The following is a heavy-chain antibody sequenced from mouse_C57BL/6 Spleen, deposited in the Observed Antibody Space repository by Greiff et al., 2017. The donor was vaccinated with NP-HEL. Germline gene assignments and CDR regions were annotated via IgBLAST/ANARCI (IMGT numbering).Heavy chain of an antibody. D-gene: IGHD2-4*01. CDR1: GYTFTSYW. CDR3: ALYDYDGRFAY. J-gene: IGHJ3*01. V-gene: IGHV1-74*01. CDR2: IHPSDSDT. Sequence: QVQLKQPGAELVKPGASVKVSCKASGYTFTSYWMHWVKQRPGQGLEWIGRIHPSDSDTNYNQKFKGKATLTVDKSSSTAYMQLSSLTSEDSAVYYCALYDYDGRFAYWGQGTLVTVSA.